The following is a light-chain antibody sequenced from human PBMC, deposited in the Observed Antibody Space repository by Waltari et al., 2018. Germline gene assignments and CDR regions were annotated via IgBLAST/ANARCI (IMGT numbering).Light chain of an antibody. CDR1: ANNVGIYNY. CDR3: CSFAGYDNYV. J-gene: IGLJ1*01. Sequence: QSALTQPASASGSLGQSITISCTETANNVGIYNYVSWYQRHPGRAPRLMIDDVTQRPSGISDRFSGSKSGNTASLTISGLQAEDEADYSCCSFAGYDNYVFGSGTHLTVL. V-gene: IGLV2-8*01. CDR2: DVT.